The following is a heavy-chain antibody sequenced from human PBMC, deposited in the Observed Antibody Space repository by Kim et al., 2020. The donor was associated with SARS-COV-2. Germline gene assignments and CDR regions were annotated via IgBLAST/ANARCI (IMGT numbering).Heavy chain of an antibody. V-gene: IGHV3-74*01. J-gene: IGHJ4*02. CDR3: SVDRGGADFDY. D-gene: IGHD3-22*01. Sequence: SADSVKGRFTIDRDSAKSTVYLQMSGRSAEDTAVYHCSVDRGGADFDYWGQGTLVTVSS.